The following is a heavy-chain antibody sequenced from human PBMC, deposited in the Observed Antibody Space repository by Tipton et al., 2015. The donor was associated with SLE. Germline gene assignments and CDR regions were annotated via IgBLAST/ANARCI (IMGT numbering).Heavy chain of an antibody. CDR2: IGGST. J-gene: IGHJ6*03. V-gene: IGHV3-23*01. CDR1: GFTISNYD. CDR3: ARDPRITMIAYYYYYMDV. D-gene: IGHD3-22*01. Sequence: GSLRLSCVASGFTISNYDMLWIRQAPGKGLEWVASIGGSTYYADSVKGRFTISRDNSKNTLYLQMNSLRAEDTAVYYCARDPRITMIAYYYYYMDVWGKGTTVTVSS.